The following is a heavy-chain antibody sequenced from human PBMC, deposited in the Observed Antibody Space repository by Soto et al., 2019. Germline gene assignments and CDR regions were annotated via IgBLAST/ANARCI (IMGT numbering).Heavy chain of an antibody. CDR1: GGSISSYY. Sequence: ETLSLTCSVSGGSISSYYWSWLRQPPGKGLEWIAYIYYSGSTNYNPSLKSRVTISVDTSNNQFSLKLSSVTAADTAVYYCARGPVAGKIRFDYWGQGTLVTVSS. D-gene: IGHD6-19*01. J-gene: IGHJ4*02. CDR2: IYYSGST. V-gene: IGHV4-59*01. CDR3: ARGPVAGKIRFDY.